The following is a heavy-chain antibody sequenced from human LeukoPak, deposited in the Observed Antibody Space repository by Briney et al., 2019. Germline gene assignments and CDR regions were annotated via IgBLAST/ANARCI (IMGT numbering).Heavy chain of an antibody. V-gene: IGHV4-38-2*02. D-gene: IGHD3-10*01. CDR3: ARAGWFGELYGPLDF. CDR1: GYSINSRYY. CDR2: IYHSEST. J-gene: IGHJ4*02. Sequence: SETLSLTCTVSGYSINSRYYWGWIRQPPGKGLEWIGSIYHSESTYYNPSLKSRVTISVDPSKNQFSLKVTSVIAADTAVYYCARAGWFGELYGPLDFWGQGTLVTVSS.